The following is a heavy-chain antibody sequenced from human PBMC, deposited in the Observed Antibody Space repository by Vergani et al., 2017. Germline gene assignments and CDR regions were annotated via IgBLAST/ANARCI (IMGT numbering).Heavy chain of an antibody. Sequence: QVQLVESGGGVVQPGRSLRLSCAASGFTFSSYGMHWVRQAPGQGLEWVAVISYDGSNKYYADSVKGRFTISRDNSKNTLYLQMNSLRAEDTAVYYCAYGSGSYDYWGQGTLVTVSS. CDR2: ISYDGSNK. CDR1: GFTFSSYG. CDR3: AYGSGSYDY. J-gene: IGHJ4*02. V-gene: IGHV3-30*03. D-gene: IGHD3-10*01.